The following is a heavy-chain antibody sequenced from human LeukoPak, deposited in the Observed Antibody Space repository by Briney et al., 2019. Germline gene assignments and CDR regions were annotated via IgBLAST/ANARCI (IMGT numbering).Heavy chain of an antibody. D-gene: IGHD6-25*01. CDR2: IYDSGTT. J-gene: IGHJ6*02. V-gene: IGHV4-30-4*01. Sequence: SETLSLTCTVSGGSISNYYWSWIRQPPGKGLEWIGYIYDSGTTSYNPSLKSRVTISIDTSKNQFSLKLSSVTAADTAVYFCASGSTLIGYGMDVWGQGTTVTVSS. CDR1: GGSISNYY. CDR3: ASGSTLIGYGMDV.